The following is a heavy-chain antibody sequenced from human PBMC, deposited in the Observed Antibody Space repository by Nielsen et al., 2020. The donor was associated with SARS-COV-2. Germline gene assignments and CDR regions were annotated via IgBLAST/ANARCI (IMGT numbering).Heavy chain of an antibody. CDR2: IKQDGSEK. V-gene: IGHV3-7*03. CDR1: GFTFSSYW. J-gene: IGHJ6*02. Sequence: GESLKISCAASGFTFSSYWMSWVRQAPGKGLEWVANIKQDGSEKYYVDSVKGRFTISRDNAKNSLYLQMNSLRAEDTAVYYCAREGSGGHWGYYYGMDVWGQGTTVTVSS. CDR3: AREGSGGHWGYYYGMDV. D-gene: IGHD1-26*01.